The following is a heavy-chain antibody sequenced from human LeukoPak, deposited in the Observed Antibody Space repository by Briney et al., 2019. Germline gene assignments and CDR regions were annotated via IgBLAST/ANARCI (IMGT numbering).Heavy chain of an antibody. V-gene: IGHV3-30*18. J-gene: IGHJ4*02. D-gene: IGHD3/OR15-3a*01. Sequence: GRSLRLSCAASGFTFSTYGMHWVRQAPGKGLEWVAGISYDERNIYYAESVKGRFTISRDTSKNTVDLQMGSLGAGDTAVYYCAKPLDTDTRYYFDYWGQGILVTVSS. CDR1: GFTFSTYG. CDR3: AKPLDTDTRYYFDY. CDR2: ISYDERNI.